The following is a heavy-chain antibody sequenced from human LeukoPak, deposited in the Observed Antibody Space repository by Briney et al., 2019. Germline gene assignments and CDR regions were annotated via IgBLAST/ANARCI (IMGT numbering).Heavy chain of an antibody. CDR1: GFIFSGYW. J-gene: IGHJ3*02. Sequence: PGGSLRLSCAASGFIFSGYWMSWVRQPAGKGLEWVANINQEENEKYYLDSVKGRFTISRDNAKNSLYLEMNSLRAEDTAVYYCARESRSSHDSGSYSPFDIWGRGTMVTVSS. V-gene: IGHV3-7*04. D-gene: IGHD3-10*01. CDR3: ARESRSSHDSGSYSPFDI. CDR2: INQEENEK.